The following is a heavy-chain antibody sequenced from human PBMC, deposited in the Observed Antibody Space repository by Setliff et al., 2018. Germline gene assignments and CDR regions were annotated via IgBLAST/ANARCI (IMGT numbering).Heavy chain of an antibody. CDR1: GYSFTDYG. D-gene: IGHD2-8*01. Sequence: WASVKVSCKTSGYSFTDYGIAWVRQAPGQGLEWMGWISAHTGNTYSGQKLHDRLTLTTDTSTNTAYMELRSLGSDDAAVYYCSRLVRFCTRVACQTLSGGEFWGQGTLVTVSS. V-gene: IGHV1-18*01. J-gene: IGHJ1*01. CDR2: ISAHTGNT. CDR3: SRLVRFCTRVACQTLSGGEF.